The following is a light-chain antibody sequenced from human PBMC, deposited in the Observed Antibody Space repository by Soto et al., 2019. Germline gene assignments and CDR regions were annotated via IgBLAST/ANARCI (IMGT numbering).Light chain of an antibody. CDR2: RVS. V-gene: IGLV2-8*01. J-gene: IGLJ1*01. Sequence: QSALTQPPSASGSPGQSVTISCTGTSSDIGGYNFVSWYRHHPGKAPQLLIYRVSQRPSGVPDRFSGSKSGNTASLTVSGLQAEDEAEYYCCSYGGSRNYVFGTGTKLTVL. CDR3: CSYGGSRNYV. CDR1: SSDIGGYNF.